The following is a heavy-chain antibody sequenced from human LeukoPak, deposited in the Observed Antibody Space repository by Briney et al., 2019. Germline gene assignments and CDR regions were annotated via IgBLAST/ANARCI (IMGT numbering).Heavy chain of an antibody. CDR2: IKQDGSEK. D-gene: IGHD6-13*01. J-gene: IGHJ5*02. Sequence: GGSLRLSCAASGFTFSSYWMSWVRQAPGKGLEWVANIKQDGSEKYYVDSVRGRFTISRDNAKNSLYLQMNSLRAEDTAVYYCARPYSSSWYGWFDPWGQGTLVTVSS. V-gene: IGHV3-7*04. CDR1: GFTFSSYW. CDR3: ARPYSSSWYGWFDP.